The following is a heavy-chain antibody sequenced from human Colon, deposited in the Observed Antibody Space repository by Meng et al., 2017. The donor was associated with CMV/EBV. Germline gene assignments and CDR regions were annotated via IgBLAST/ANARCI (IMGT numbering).Heavy chain of an antibody. CDR1: GFSLSTNGVT. V-gene: IGHV2-5*02. CDR2: IYWDDDK. CDR3: AHRFLRDSSSSLHFDS. Sequence: HINLKESGPTLVKPTQTLTLTCTFSGFSLSTNGVTVGWIRQPPGKALEWLALIYWDDDKRYSPSLKSRLTITKDTSKNQVVLTMINMDPVDTATYYCAHRFLRDSSSSLHFDSWGQGTLVTASS. D-gene: IGHD6-6*01. J-gene: IGHJ4*02.